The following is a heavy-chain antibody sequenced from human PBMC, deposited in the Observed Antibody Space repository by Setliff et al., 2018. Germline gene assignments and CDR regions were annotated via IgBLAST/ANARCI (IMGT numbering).Heavy chain of an antibody. Sequence: LSLTCTVPGASLNSGTYYWGWIRQPPGKGLEWIGRIYYRGDTYYNPSLKGRLTISVDTAQNQFSLRLTSVTAADTAVYYCARTGTYRYFDYWGQGALVTVSS. J-gene: IGHJ4*02. CDR1: GASLNSGTYY. CDR3: ARTGTYRYFDY. D-gene: IGHD1-1*01. V-gene: IGHV4-39*01. CDR2: IYYRGDT.